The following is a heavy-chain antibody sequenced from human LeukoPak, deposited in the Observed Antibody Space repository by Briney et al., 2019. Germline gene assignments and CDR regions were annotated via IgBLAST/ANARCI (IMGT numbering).Heavy chain of an antibody. J-gene: IGHJ5*02. CDR1: GGSISSYY. Sequence: SETLSLTCTVSGGSISSYYWSWIRQPPGKGLEWIGYIYYSGSTNYNPSLKSRVTISVDTSKNQFSLKLSSVTAADTAVYYCARDGYYDSSGNNWFDPWGQGTLVTVSS. V-gene: IGHV4-59*01. CDR3: ARDGYYDSSGNNWFDP. CDR2: IYYSGST. D-gene: IGHD3-22*01.